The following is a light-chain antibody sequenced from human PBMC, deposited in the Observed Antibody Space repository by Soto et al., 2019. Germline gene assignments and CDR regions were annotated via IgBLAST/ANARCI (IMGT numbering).Light chain of an antibody. J-gene: IGKJ1*01. Sequence: DIQMTQSPSSLSASVGDRVTITCRASQGISSYLGWYQQKPGKAPKLLIYAASTLQSGVPSRFSGSGSGTEFTLTISSLQSEDFAVYYCQHYNNWPPWTFGQGTKVEIK. V-gene: IGKV1-27*01. CDR3: QHYNNWPPWT. CDR1: QGISSY. CDR2: AAS.